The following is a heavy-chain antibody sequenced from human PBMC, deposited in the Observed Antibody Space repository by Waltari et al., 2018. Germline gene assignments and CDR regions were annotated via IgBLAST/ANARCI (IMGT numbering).Heavy chain of an antibody. Sequence: QVQLQQWGTGLLKPSETLSLTCAVYGGPLNGYYWSWIRQPPGKGLEWIAEINHSGSSNYNASLKRRVTMSVDTYRKQFSLKLSSVTAADTAVYYCAREDSSGPYFDYWGQGTLVTVSS. CDR2: INHSGSS. J-gene: IGHJ4*02. CDR3: AREDSSGPYFDY. CDR1: GGPLNGYY. D-gene: IGHD3-22*01. V-gene: IGHV4-34*01.